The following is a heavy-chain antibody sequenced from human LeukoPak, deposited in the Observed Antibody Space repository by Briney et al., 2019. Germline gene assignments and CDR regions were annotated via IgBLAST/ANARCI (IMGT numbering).Heavy chain of an antibody. D-gene: IGHD3-22*01. CDR3: ARDKGDYYDSSGYYYGDDAFDI. Sequence: PGGSLRLSCAASGFTFSSYEMNWVRQAPGKGLEWVSYISSSGSTIYYADSVKGRFTISRDNAKNSLYLQMNSLRAEDTAVYYCARDKGDYYDSSGYYYGDDAFDIWGQGTMVTVSS. CDR2: ISSSGSTI. J-gene: IGHJ3*02. V-gene: IGHV3-48*03. CDR1: GFTFSSYE.